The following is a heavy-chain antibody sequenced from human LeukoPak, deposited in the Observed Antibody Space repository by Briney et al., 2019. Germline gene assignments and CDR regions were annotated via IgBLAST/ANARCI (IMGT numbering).Heavy chain of an antibody. D-gene: IGHD6-19*01. CDR2: MNPNSGNT. J-gene: IGHJ4*02. CDR1: GYTFTSYD. Sequence: ASVKVSCKASGYTFTSYDINWVRQATGQGLEWMGWMNPNSGNTGYAQKFQGRVTMTRNTSISTAYMELSSLRSEDTAVYYCARYSSGWEPFDYWGQGTLVTVSS. V-gene: IGHV1-8*01. CDR3: ARYSSGWEPFDY.